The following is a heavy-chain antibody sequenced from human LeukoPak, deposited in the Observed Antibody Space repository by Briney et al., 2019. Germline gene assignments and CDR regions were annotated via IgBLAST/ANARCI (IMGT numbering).Heavy chain of an antibody. V-gene: IGHV4-4*07. D-gene: IGHD4-17*01. Sequence: LETLSLTFTCSGCAISCYSWGWIREPPGEGMGWDWRIFASGSTKYNPSLKSRVTMSVETSKKQFSLKLSSVTAADTAVYYCATDVGDYGPIDAFDIWGRGTMVTVSS. J-gene: IGHJ3*02. CDR1: GCAISCYS. CDR2: IFASGST. CDR3: ATDVGDYGPIDAFDI.